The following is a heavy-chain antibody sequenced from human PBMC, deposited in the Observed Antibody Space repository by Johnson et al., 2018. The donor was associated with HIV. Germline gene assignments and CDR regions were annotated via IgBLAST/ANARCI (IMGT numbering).Heavy chain of an antibody. Sequence: VQLVESGGDLVKPGGSLRLSCAASGFTFSSYAMSWVRQAPGKGLEWVSAISGSGGRTYYADSVKGRFTISSDTSKNTLYLKMNSLRAEDTAVYYCAKAKGGRFLEWLPHDAFDIWGQGTMVTVSS. J-gene: IGHJ3*02. V-gene: IGHV3-23*04. CDR2: ISGSGGRT. CDR1: GFTFSSYA. CDR3: AKAKGGRFLEWLPHDAFDI. D-gene: IGHD3-3*01.